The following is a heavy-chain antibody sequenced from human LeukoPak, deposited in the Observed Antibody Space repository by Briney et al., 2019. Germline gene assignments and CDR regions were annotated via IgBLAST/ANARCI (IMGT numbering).Heavy chain of an antibody. Sequence: GRSLRLSCAASGFTFSSYGMHWVRQPPGKGLEWVAVISYDGSNKYYADSVKGRFTISRDNSKNTLYLQMNSLRAEDTAVYYCARVRASSGWYSLDYWGQGTLVTVSS. D-gene: IGHD6-19*01. V-gene: IGHV3-30*19. J-gene: IGHJ4*02. CDR1: GFTFSSYG. CDR2: ISYDGSNK. CDR3: ARVRASSGWYSLDY.